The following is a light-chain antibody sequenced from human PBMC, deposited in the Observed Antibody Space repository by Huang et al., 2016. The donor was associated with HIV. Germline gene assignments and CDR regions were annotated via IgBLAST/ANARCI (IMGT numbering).Light chain of an antibody. J-gene: IGKJ2*01. Sequence: EIVLTQSPATLSLSPGDRATLSCRASQSVSSYLAWYQQKPGQAPRLLIYDASKRATGIPARFSGSGSGTDFTLTISSLEPEDFAVYYCQQRTNWPPEYTFGQGTNLEIK. CDR3: QQRTNWPPEYT. CDR1: QSVSSY. V-gene: IGKV3-11*01. CDR2: DAS.